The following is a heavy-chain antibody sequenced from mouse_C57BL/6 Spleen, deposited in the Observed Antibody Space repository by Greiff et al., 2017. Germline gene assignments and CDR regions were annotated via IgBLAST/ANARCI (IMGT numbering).Heavy chain of an antibody. CDR1: GYTFKSYG. Sequence: QVQLQQSGAELARPGASVKLSCKASGYTFKSYGISWVKQRTGQGLEWIGEIYPRSGNTYYNEKFKGKATLTADKSSSTAYMELRSLTSEDSAVYFCARRDDGYPFDYWGQGTTLTVSS. V-gene: IGHV1-81*01. D-gene: IGHD2-3*01. J-gene: IGHJ2*01. CDR3: ARRDDGYPFDY. CDR2: IYPRSGNT.